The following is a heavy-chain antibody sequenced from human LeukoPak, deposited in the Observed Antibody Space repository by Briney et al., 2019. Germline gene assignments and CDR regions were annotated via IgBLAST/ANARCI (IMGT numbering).Heavy chain of an antibody. CDR1: GVSVSSYY. CDR2: MSYSGRT. Sequence: SETLSLTCTVSGVSVSSYYWSWIRQTPEKGLEWIGYMSYSGRTDYGPSRKSRGAMSVDTSTNQFFLKMSYVPAADTGVYYCARGYCRDDICQVFPYWGQGTLVTVSS. J-gene: IGHJ4*02. CDR3: ARGYCRDDICQVFPY. V-gene: IGHV4-59*02. D-gene: IGHD2-21*02.